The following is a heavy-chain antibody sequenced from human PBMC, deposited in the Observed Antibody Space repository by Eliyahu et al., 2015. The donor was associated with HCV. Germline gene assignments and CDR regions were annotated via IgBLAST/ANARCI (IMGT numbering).Heavy chain of an antibody. CDR3: ASGGGGIAVTGTGGWFDP. D-gene: IGHD6-19*01. CDR2: IHYSGST. V-gene: IGHV4-59*01. CDR1: GXSIPTYS. Sequence: QVQLQESGPGLVKPSETLSLTCTXSGXSIPTYSXXWIRQXPGKGLEWIGYIHYSGSTNYNPSLKSRVTISIDTSKNQFSLNLTSVTAADTAIYYCASGGGGIAVTGTGGWFDPWGQGTLVTVSS. J-gene: IGHJ5*02.